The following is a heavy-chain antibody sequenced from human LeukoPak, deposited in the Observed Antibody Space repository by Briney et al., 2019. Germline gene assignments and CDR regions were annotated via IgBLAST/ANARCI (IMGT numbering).Heavy chain of an antibody. CDR3: ARGGRLRIDY. V-gene: IGHV6-1*01. J-gene: IGHJ4*02. Sequence: SQTLSLTCAISGYSIFSNTAAWNWIRQSPSRGLEWLGRTYYRSKWYNGYAVSVRSRITIDPDTSKNQFSLKLSSVTAADTAVYYCARGGRLRIDYWGQGTLVTVSS. CDR1: GYSIFSNTAA. D-gene: IGHD4-17*01. CDR2: TYYRSKWYN.